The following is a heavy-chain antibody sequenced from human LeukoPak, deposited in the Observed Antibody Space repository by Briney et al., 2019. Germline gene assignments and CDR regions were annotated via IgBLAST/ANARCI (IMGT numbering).Heavy chain of an antibody. J-gene: IGHJ5*02. CDR2: IYYSGST. D-gene: IGHD6-19*01. V-gene: IGHV4-30-4*08. CDR3: ARVGIAVAGTIVWFDP. Sequence: PSETLSLTCTVSGGSISSGGYYWSWIRQPPGKGLEWIGYIYYSGSTYYNPSLKSRVTISVDTSKNQFSLKLSSVTAADTAVYYCARVGIAVAGTIVWFDPWGQGTLVTVSS. CDR1: GGSISSGGYY.